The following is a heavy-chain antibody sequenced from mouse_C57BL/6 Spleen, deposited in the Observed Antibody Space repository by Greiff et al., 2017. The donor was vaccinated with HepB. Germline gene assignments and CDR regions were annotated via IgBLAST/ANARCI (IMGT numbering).Heavy chain of an antibody. CDR3: ARTSLDGYWFAY. V-gene: IGHV5-2*01. Sequence: EVNVVESGGGLVQPGESLKLSCESNEYEFPSHDMSWVRKTPEKRLELVAAINSDGGSTYYPDTMERRFIISRDNTKKTLYLQMSSLRSEDTALYYCARTSLDGYWFAYWGQGTLVTVSA. CDR2: INSDGGST. CDR1: EYEFPSHD. J-gene: IGHJ3*01. D-gene: IGHD2-3*01.